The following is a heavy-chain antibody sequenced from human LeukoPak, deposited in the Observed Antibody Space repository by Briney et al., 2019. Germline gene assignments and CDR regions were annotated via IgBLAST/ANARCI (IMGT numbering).Heavy chain of an antibody. V-gene: IGHV3-7*01. CDR3: ARDRAYIRFDL. CDR2: IKEDGSAQ. J-gene: IGHJ4*02. CDR1: GFAFSTAW. D-gene: IGHD3-9*01. Sequence: PGGSLRLSCAASGFAFSTAWMTWVRQTPGKGLEWVANIKEDGSAQNYVDSVKGRFTISRDNAETSLYLQMNSLRVEDTAVYYCARDRAYIRFDLWGQGTLVTVSS.